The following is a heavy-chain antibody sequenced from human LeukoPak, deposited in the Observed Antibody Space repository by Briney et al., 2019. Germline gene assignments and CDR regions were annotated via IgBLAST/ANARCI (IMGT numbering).Heavy chain of an antibody. CDR2: ISGSGGST. Sequence: PGGSLRLSCAASGFTFSSYAMSWVRQAPGKGLEWVSAISGSGGSTYYADTVKGRFTISRDNSKNTLYLQMNSLRAEDTAVYYCAMAGWAMAEYFDYWGQGTLVTVSS. J-gene: IGHJ4*02. CDR1: GFTFSSYA. V-gene: IGHV3-23*01. CDR3: AMAGWAMAEYFDY. D-gene: IGHD5-24*01.